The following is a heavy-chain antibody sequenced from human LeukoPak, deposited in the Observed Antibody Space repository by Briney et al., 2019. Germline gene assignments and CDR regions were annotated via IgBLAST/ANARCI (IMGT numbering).Heavy chain of an antibody. CDR1: AFTFSDYS. J-gene: IGHJ4*02. D-gene: IGHD1-26*01. CDR2: ISGRSSTI. Sequence: PGGSLRLSCAASAFTFSDYSMNWVRQAPGKGLEWISYISGRSSTIYYADSVRGRFTISGDNAKNSMYLQMNSLRAEDTAVYYCARDRLTGGSYFFDYWGQGTLVTVSS. CDR3: ARDRLTGGSYFFDY. V-gene: IGHV3-48*01.